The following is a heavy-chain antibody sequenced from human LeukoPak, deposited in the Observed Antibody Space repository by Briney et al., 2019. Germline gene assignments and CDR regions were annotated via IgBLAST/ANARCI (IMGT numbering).Heavy chain of an antibody. Sequence: GGSLRLSCAASGFTFSSYMMNWVRQAPGKGLEWVSSINSGSTYTYYTESVKGRFTVSRDNAKNSQFLQMNSLRAEDTAIYYCARSLTTLTYEGYWGQGTLVTVSS. CDR2: INSGSTYT. D-gene: IGHD1-1*01. J-gene: IGHJ4*02. CDR3: ARSLTTLTYEGY. CDR1: GFTFSSYM. V-gene: IGHV3-21*01.